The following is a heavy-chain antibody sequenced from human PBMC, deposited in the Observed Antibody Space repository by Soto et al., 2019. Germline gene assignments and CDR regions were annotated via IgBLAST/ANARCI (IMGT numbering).Heavy chain of an antibody. CDR3: AKDVVWAAAGPFDF. J-gene: IGHJ4*02. CDR1: GFTFSGHA. CDR2: ISPVGSYR. V-gene: IGHV3-30-3*01. D-gene: IGHD6-13*01. Sequence: GESLSLSCAASGFTFSGHAMHWVRPRPGTGMDWVAAISPVGSYRVYAHSVTGRFTVSRDNFKNTLYLQMNSLRAEDTAVYYCAKDVVWAAAGPFDFWGQGTPVTVPS.